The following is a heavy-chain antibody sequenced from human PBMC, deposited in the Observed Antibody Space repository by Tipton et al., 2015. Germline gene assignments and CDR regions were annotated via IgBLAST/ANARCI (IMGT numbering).Heavy chain of an antibody. Sequence: SLRLSCAASGFTFSNYAMHWVRQAPGKGLEWVSSISSSSSYISYADSVKGRFIISRDNAKNSLYLQMNSLRAEDTAVYYCARPSVTTNYYGMDVWGQGTTVTVSS. J-gene: IGHJ6*02. D-gene: IGHD4-17*01. CDR3: ARPSVTTNYYGMDV. V-gene: IGHV3-21*01. CDR2: ISSSSSYI. CDR1: GFTFSNYA.